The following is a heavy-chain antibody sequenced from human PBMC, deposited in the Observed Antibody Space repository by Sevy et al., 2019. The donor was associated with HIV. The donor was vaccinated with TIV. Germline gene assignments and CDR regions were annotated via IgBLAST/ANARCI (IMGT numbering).Heavy chain of an antibody. CDR1: GFTFSSYW. V-gene: IGHV3-7*01. J-gene: IGHJ6*02. CDR3: ARDFGDILTEDYYYGMDV. Sequence: GGSLRLSCAASGFTFSSYWMSWVRQAPGKGLEWVANIKQDGSEKYYVYSVKGRFTISRDNAKNSLYLQMNSLRAEDTAVYYCARDFGDILTEDYYYGMDVWGQGTTVTVSS. D-gene: IGHD3-9*01. CDR2: IKQDGSEK.